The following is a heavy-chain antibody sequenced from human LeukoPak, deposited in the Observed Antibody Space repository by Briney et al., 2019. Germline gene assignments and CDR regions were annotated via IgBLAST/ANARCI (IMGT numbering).Heavy chain of an antibody. J-gene: IGHJ4*02. CDR1: GGSLSGYY. CDR3: ARAPVMITIFGVVISRFDY. V-gene: IGHV4-34*01. Sequence: KPSETLSLTCAVYGGSLSGYYWSWIRQPPGKGLEWIGEINHSGSTNYNPSLKSRVTISVDTSKNQFTLKLSSVTAADTAVYYCARAPVMITIFGVVISRFDYWGQGTLVTVSS. CDR2: INHSGST. D-gene: IGHD3-3*01.